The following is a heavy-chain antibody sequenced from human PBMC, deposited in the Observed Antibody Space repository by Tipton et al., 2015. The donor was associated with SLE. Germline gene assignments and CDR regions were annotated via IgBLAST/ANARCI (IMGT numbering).Heavy chain of an antibody. J-gene: IGHJ4*02. D-gene: IGHD5-12*01. CDR1: GFTFSDYY. V-gene: IGHV3-11*05. CDR3: AKDGSVATTHFDY. Sequence: SLRLSCAASGFTFSDYYLSWIRQAPGKGLEWVSYISSSSSYTNNADSVKGRFTISRDNAKNTLYLQMNSLRAEDTAVYYCAKDGSVATTHFDYWGQGTLVTVSS. CDR2: ISSSSSYT.